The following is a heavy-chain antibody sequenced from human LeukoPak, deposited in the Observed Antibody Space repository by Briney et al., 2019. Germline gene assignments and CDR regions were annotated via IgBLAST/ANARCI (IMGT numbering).Heavy chain of an antibody. CDR3: ARSAAELLFDY. CDR2: IYTSGST. Sequence: SETLSLTCTVSGGSISSGSYYWSWIRQHAGKGLEWIGRIYTSGSTNYNPSLKSRVTISVDTSKNQFSLKLSSVTAADTAVYYCARSAAELLFDYWGQGTLVTVSS. D-gene: IGHD1-7*01. V-gene: IGHV4-61*02. CDR1: GGSISSGSYY. J-gene: IGHJ4*02.